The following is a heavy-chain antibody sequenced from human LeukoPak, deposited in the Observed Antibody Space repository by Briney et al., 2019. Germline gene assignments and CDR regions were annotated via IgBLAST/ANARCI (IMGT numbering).Heavy chain of an antibody. Sequence: ASVKVSCKASGYIFTSYSLTWVRQVPGQGLEWLGWISAYSGNTKYVQKLQDRLSMTADTSTSTAYMELRGLRSDDTAMYYCARRIHCAGGCSFDYWGQGTLVTVSS. CDR2: ISAYSGNT. CDR1: GYIFTSYS. CDR3: ARRIHCAGGCSFDY. J-gene: IGHJ4*02. V-gene: IGHV1-18*01. D-gene: IGHD2-21*02.